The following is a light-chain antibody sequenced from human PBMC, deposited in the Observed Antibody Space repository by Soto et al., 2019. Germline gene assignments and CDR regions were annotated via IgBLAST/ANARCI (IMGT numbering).Light chain of an antibody. Sequence: QSALTQPASGSGSPRQSITISCTGTSSDVGGYNYVSWYQQHPGKAPKLMIYEVSNRPSGVSNRFSGSKSGNTASLTISGLQAEDEADYYCISYTSSSIDYVFGPGTTLTVL. CDR2: EVS. V-gene: IGLV2-14*01. J-gene: IGLJ1*01. CDR3: ISYTSSSIDYV. CDR1: SSDVGGYNY.